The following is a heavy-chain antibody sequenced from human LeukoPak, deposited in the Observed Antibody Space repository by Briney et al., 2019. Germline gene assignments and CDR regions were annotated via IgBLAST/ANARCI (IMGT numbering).Heavy chain of an antibody. J-gene: IGHJ4*02. D-gene: IGHD5-24*01. Sequence: SETLSLTCTVTGGSISSSTYSWTWIRQPPGKGLEWIGSIHYDGNTYYKPSLKSRVTISVDTSKIQFSLRLSSATAADMATYYCARHSLNNYGSYYWGQGTLVTVSS. CDR1: GGSISSSTYS. V-gene: IGHV4-39*01. CDR2: IHYDGNT. CDR3: ARHSLNNYGSYY.